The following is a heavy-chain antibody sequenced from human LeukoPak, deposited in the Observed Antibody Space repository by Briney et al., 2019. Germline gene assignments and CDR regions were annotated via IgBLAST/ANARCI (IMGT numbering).Heavy chain of an antibody. CDR2: IYYSGST. D-gene: IGHD6-19*01. Sequence: SETLSLTCTVSGGSISSSSYYWGWIRQPPGKGLEWIGSIYYSGSTYYNPSLKSRVTISVDTSKNQSSLKLSSVTAADTAVYYCARALGQWLGAFDIWGQGTMVTVSS. CDR1: GGSISSSSYY. V-gene: IGHV4-39*07. CDR3: ARALGQWLGAFDI. J-gene: IGHJ3*02.